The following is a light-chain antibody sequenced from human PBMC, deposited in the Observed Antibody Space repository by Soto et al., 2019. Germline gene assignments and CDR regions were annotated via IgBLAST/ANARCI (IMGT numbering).Light chain of an antibody. V-gene: IGKV1-9*01. CDR2: GAS. CDR1: QGISSY. Sequence: IQLTQSPSSLSASVGDRVTITCRASQGISSYLGWYQQKPGKAPKLLLYGASTLQSGVPSRFSGSGSGTDFTLTISSLQPEDFATYYCQQLNKYPSTFGGGTKVEIK. CDR3: QQLNKYPST. J-gene: IGKJ4*01.